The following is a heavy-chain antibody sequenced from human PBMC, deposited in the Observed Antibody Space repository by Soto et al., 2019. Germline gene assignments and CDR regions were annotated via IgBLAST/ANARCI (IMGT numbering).Heavy chain of an antibody. J-gene: IGHJ4*02. CDR3: ARDQKIAAAGTSGY. CDR2: ISAYNGNT. V-gene: IGHV1-18*04. D-gene: IGHD6-13*01. CDR1: GYTFTSYG. Sequence: ASVKVSCKASGYTFTSYGISWVRQAPGQGLEWMGWISAYNGNTNYAQKLQGRVTMTTDTSTSTAYMELRSLRSDDTAVYYCARDQKIAAAGTSGYWGQGTLVTVSS.